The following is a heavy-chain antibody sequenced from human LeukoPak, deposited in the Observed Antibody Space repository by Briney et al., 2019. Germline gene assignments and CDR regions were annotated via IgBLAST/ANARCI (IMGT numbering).Heavy chain of an antibody. Sequence: GGSLRLSCAASGFTFSSYSINWVRQAPGKGLEWVSSISSSSRYIYYADSVKGRFTISRDNAKNTVYLQMNSLRFEDTAMYYCARNWFDPWGQGTLVTVSS. V-gene: IGHV3-21*04. J-gene: IGHJ5*02. CDR3: ARNWFDP. CDR1: GFTFSSYS. CDR2: ISSSSRYI.